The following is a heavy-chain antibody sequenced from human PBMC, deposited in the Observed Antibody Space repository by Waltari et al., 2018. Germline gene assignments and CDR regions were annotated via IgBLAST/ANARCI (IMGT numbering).Heavy chain of an antibody. Sequence: LQLKESGPGLVKPSETLSLTCTVPGGSISRSSSYWGWSRQPPGKGRAWIGSIYYSGSTYYNPSLKSRVTISVDTSKNQFSLKLSSVTAADTAVYYCARISGYFDWLSTKYYYYGMDVWGQGTTVTVSS. CDR2: IYYSGST. J-gene: IGHJ6*02. D-gene: IGHD3-9*01. CDR3: ARISGYFDWLSTKYYYYGMDV. CDR1: GGSISRSSSY. V-gene: IGHV4-39*01.